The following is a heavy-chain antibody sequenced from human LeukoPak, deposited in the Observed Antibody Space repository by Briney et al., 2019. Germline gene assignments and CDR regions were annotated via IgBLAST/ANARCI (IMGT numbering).Heavy chain of an antibody. CDR2: IYSGGST. Sequence: TGGSLRLSCAASGFTVSSNYMSWVRQAPGKGLEWVSVIYSGGSTYYADSVKSRFTISRDNSKNTLYLQMNKLRAEDTAVYYCASGSGSYRTPYYYMDVWGKGTTVTVSS. CDR1: GFTVSSNY. CDR3: ASGSGSYRTPYYYMDV. J-gene: IGHJ6*03. V-gene: IGHV3-53*01. D-gene: IGHD3-10*01.